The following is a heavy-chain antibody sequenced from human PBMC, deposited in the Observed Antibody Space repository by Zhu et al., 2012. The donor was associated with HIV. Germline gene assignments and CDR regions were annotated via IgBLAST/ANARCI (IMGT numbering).Heavy chain of an antibody. Sequence: QVQLQESGPGLVKPSETLSLTCTVSGGSISSHYWSWIRAAPRKETGVDWVYLLQWEHQLQPSLKSRLTISVDTSKNQFSLKLTSVTAADTAVYYCARLLVPAAISSVSFDYWGQGTLVTVSS. D-gene: IGHD2-2*02. CDR3: ARLLVPAAISSVSFDY. V-gene: IGHV4-59*11. CDR1: GGSISSHY. CDR2: LLQWEH. J-gene: IGHJ4*02.